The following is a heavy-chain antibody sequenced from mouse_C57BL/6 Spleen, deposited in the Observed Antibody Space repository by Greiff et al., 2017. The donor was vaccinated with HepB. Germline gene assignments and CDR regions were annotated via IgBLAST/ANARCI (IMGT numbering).Heavy chain of an antibody. Sequence: QVQLQQSGAELARPGASVKLSCKASGYTFTSYGISWVKQRTGQGLEWIGEIYPRSGNTYYNEKFKGKATLTADKSSSTAYMELRSLTSEDSAVYFCARGDIYYYGSSYGYFDVWGTGTTVTVSS. CDR2: IYPRSGNT. V-gene: IGHV1-81*01. J-gene: IGHJ1*03. D-gene: IGHD1-1*01. CDR1: GYTFTSYG. CDR3: ARGDIYYYGSSYGYFDV.